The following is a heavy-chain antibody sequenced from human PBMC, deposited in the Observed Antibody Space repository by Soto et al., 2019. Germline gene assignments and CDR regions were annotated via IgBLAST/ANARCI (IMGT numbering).Heavy chain of an antibody. Sequence: NPSETLSLTCTVSGGSISSGGYYWSWIRQHPGKGLEWIGYIYYSGSTYYNPSLKSRVTISVDTSKNQFSLKLSSVTAADTAVYYCARGKRGASGFDYWGQGTLVTVSS. CDR3: ARGKRGASGFDY. CDR2: IYYSGST. J-gene: IGHJ4*02. V-gene: IGHV4-31*03. CDR1: GGSISSGGYY. D-gene: IGHD3-22*01.